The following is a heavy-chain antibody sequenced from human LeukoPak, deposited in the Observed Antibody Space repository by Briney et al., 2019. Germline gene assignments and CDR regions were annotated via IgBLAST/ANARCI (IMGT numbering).Heavy chain of an antibody. D-gene: IGHD3-22*01. Sequence: GGSLRLSCSSSGLTFNSYGMSWVRQGPGKGLEWVSTINAAGGNTYYADSVKGRFTISRDNSKNTLYLQMNSLSAAHTAVYFCTKMYCDSGAYKYAFHVWGQGTMVAVSS. CDR2: INAAGGNT. V-gene: IGHV3-23*01. CDR1: GLTFNSYG. CDR3: TKMYCDSGAYKYAFHV. J-gene: IGHJ3*01.